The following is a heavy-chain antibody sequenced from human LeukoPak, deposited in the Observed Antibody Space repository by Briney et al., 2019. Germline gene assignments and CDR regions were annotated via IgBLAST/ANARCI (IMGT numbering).Heavy chain of an antibody. CDR1: GFTFSNAW. V-gene: IGHV3-15*07. Sequence: PGGSLRLSCAASGFTFSNAWMNWVRQAPGKGLEWVGRIKSKTDGGTTDYAAPVKGRFTISRDDSKNTLYLQMNSLKTEDTAVYYCARAGGDSSGYYSSYFDYWGQGTLVTVSS. D-gene: IGHD3-22*01. J-gene: IGHJ4*02. CDR2: IKSKTDGGTT. CDR3: ARAGGDSSGYYSSYFDY.